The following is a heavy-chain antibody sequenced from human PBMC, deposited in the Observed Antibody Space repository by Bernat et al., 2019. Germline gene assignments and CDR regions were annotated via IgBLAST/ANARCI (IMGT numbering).Heavy chain of an antibody. CDR1: GIIVSSNY. Sequence: EVQLVETGGDLIQPGGSLRLSCAASGIIVSSNYMSWIRQAPGKGLEWASVIYSGGRTYYADSVKGRFTISRDNSKNTVYLQMNSLRVDDTAVYYCARDSSPTTVTTFGDALDIWGQGTVVTVSS. D-gene: IGHD3-16*01. CDR2: IYSGGRT. J-gene: IGHJ3*02. V-gene: IGHV3-53*05. CDR3: ARDSSPTTVTTFGDALDI.